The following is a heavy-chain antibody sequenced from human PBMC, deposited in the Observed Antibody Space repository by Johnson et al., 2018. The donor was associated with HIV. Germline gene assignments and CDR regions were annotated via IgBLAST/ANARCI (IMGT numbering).Heavy chain of an antibody. J-gene: IGHJ3*02. CDR1: GFTFSDHY. CDR3: AKLSMGDAFNI. V-gene: IGHV3-43*02. D-gene: IGHD2-8*01. Sequence: VQLVESGGGLVQPGGSLRLSCAASGFTFSDHYMDWVRQAPGKGLEYVSRITNNGDSTYYADTVKGRFTISRDNSKNSLYLQMNSLRTEDTALYYCAKLSMGDAFNIWGQGTMVTVSS. CDR2: ITNNGDST.